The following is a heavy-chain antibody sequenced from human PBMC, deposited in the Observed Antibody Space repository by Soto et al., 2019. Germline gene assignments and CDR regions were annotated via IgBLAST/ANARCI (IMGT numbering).Heavy chain of an antibody. J-gene: IGHJ6*02. CDR2: ISYDGNNK. D-gene: IGHD3-22*01. V-gene: IGHV3-30*18. Sequence: PGGSLRLSCAASGFSLSNNGMHWVRQAPGKGLEWVAVISYDGNNKYYADSVKGRFTISRDNSKNTVYLEMNNLRAEDTAMYYCAKGGSGNYLTYYYYYGMDVWGQGTTVTVSS. CDR1: GFSLSNNG. CDR3: AKGGSGNYLTYYYYYGMDV.